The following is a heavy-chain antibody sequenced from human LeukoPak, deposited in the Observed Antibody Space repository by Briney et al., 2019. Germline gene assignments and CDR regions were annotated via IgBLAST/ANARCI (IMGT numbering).Heavy chain of an antibody. D-gene: IGHD2-8*01. CDR2: ISGSGGST. J-gene: IGHJ4*02. Sequence: GGSLRLSCAASGLTFSNNAMSWVRHAPGKGLEWVSAISGSGGSTFYADSVRGRFTISRDNSKNTLYLQMNSLRAEDTAVYYCARDGHRRDSSSNGYWGQGILVTVSS. CDR1: GLTFSNNA. CDR3: ARDGHRRDSSSNGY. V-gene: IGHV3-23*01.